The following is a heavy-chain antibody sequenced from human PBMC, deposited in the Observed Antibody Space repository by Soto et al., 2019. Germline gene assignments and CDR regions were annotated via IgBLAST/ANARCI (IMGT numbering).Heavy chain of an antibody. CDR3: LTSPRNSAGDQH. Sequence: EVQLVESGGALVQPGGSLRLSCSASGFTFSSSGMHWVRQAPGQGLEDVSAIADNGGRTFYADSVKGRFTISRDNSKKTVYLQMSSLKAEDTAVYYCLTSPRNSAGDQHWGQGTLVTVSS. CDR2: IADNGGRT. J-gene: IGHJ1*01. V-gene: IGHV3-64D*06. CDR1: GFTFSSSG. D-gene: IGHD3-16*01.